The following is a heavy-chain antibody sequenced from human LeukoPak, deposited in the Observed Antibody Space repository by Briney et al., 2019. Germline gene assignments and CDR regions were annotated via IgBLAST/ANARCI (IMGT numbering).Heavy chain of an antibody. CDR1: GFTFSTYA. V-gene: IGHV3-48*01. CDR2: ISSSSNTI. Sequence: GGSLRLSCAASGFTFSTYAMNWVRQAPGKGLEWVSYISSSSNTIYYADSVQGRFTISRDNANNTLYLQMNSLRAEDTAVYYCARDGYDFWSGYPTTVDFWGQGTLVTVSS. J-gene: IGHJ4*02. CDR3: ARDGYDFWSGYPTTVDF. D-gene: IGHD3-3*01.